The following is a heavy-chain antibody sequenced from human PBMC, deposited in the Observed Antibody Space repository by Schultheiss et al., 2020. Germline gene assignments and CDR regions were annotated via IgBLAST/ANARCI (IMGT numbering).Heavy chain of an antibody. D-gene: IGHD3-22*01. CDR1: GFTFSSYS. V-gene: IGHV3-21*01. CDR3: AKGYDSNGYYPDS. CDR2: ISSSSSYI. J-gene: IGHJ4*02. Sequence: GGSLRLSCAASGFTFSSYSMNWVRQAPGKGLEWVSSISSSSSYIYYADSVKGRFTISRDNAKNSLYLQMNSLRAEDTAVYYCAKGYDSNGYYPDSWGQGTLVTVSS.